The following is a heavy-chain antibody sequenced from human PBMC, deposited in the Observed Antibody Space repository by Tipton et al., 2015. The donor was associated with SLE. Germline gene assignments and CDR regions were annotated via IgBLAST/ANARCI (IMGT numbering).Heavy chain of an antibody. CDR2: IYYSGST. V-gene: IGHV4-39*07. Sequence: LRLSCTVSGGSISSSSYYWGWIRQPPGKGLEWIGSIYYSGSTYYNPSLKSRVTISVDTSKSQFSLKLSSVTAADTAVYYCARRKRAGFDYWGQGTLVTVSS. CDR1: GGSISSSSYY. D-gene: IGHD1-14*01. CDR3: ARRKRAGFDY. J-gene: IGHJ4*02.